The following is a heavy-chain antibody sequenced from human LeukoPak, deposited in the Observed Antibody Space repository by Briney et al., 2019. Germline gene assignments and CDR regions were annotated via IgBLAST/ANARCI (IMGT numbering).Heavy chain of an antibody. CDR2: ICYSGST. J-gene: IGHJ6*03. CDR3: ARDHISNSGYDRHYYYMDV. Sequence: PSETLSLTCTVSGGSISSYYWSWIRQPPGKGLEWIGYICYSGSTNYNPSLKSRVTISVDTSKNQFSLKLSSVTAADTAVYYCARDHISNSGYDRHYYYMDVWGKGTTVTVSS. V-gene: IGHV4-59*01. CDR1: GGSISSYY. D-gene: IGHD5-12*01.